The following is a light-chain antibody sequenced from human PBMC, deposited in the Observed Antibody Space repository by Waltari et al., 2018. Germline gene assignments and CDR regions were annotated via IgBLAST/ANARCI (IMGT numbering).Light chain of an antibody. V-gene: IGKV3D-20*02. Sequence: EIVLTQSPGTLSLSPGDRATLSCRASQSGFSASLAWYQQKPGQAPRLLIYGASRRATGIPARFSGSGSGTDFTLTISSLEPEDFAVYYCQHRDHWPPDATFGPGTKVDI. J-gene: IGKJ3*01. CDR1: QSGFSAS. CDR3: QHRDHWPPDAT. CDR2: GAS.